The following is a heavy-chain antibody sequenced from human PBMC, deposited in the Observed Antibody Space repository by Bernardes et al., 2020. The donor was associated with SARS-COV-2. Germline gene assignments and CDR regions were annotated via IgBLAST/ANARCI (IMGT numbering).Heavy chain of an antibody. J-gene: IGHJ4*02. CDR2: IYHSGST. Sequence: SETLSLTCAVSGGSISSSNWWRWVRQPPGKGLEWIGEIYHSGSTNYNPSLKGRVTISVDEAKNQFSLELTSVTAADTAVYYCARDTLRHLFGYWGQGTLVTVSS. CDR1: GGSISSSNW. V-gene: IGHV4-4*02. CDR3: ARDTLRHLFGY.